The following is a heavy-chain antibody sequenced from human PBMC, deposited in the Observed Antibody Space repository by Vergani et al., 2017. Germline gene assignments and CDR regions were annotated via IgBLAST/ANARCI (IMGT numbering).Heavy chain of an antibody. CDR3: AKPNKGATGGVGAFDI. Sequence: EMQLLESGGGLVQPGGSLRLSCAASGFTFSSYAMSWVRQAPGKGLEWVSAISGSGGSTYYADSVKGRFTISRDNSKNTLYLQMNSLRAEDTAVYYCAKPNKGATGGVGAFDIWGQGTMVTVSS. J-gene: IGHJ3*02. CDR1: GFTFSSYA. D-gene: IGHD1-26*01. CDR2: ISGSGGST. V-gene: IGHV3-23*01.